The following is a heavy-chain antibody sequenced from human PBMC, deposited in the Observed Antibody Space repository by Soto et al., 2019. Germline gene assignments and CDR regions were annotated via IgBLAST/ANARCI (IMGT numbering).Heavy chain of an antibody. V-gene: IGHV3-48*01. J-gene: IGHJ6*03. CDR1: GFIFSNYG. Sequence: GGSLRLSCAASGFIFSNYGMSWVRQAPGKGLEWVSYISSSTSTMYYADSVKGRFTISRDNAKNSLYLQMNSLRAEDTAVYYCATTVGSYYYYYMDVWGKGTTVTVSS. D-gene: IGHD4-4*01. CDR3: ATTVGSYYYYYMDV. CDR2: ISSSTSTM.